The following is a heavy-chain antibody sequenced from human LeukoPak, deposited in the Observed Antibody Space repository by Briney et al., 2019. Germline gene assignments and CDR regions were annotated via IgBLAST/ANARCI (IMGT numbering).Heavy chain of an antibody. D-gene: IGHD2-8*01. Sequence: SETLSLTCAVYGENFSIYFYSWIRQPPGKGLEWIGEINHGGSTSYNPSLKSRVTISVDTSKNQFSLRLSSVTAADTAMYYCAREWSAFDTWGQGTMVTVSS. V-gene: IGHV4-34*01. CDR1: GENFSIYF. CDR2: INHGGST. CDR3: AREWSAFDT. J-gene: IGHJ3*02.